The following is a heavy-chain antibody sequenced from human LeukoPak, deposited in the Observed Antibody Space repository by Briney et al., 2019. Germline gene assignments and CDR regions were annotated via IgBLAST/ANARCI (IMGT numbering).Heavy chain of an antibody. V-gene: IGHV4-34*01. CDR1: GGSFSGYY. J-gene: IGHJ4*02. CDR2: INHSGST. D-gene: IGHD5-18*01. Sequence: PSETLSLTCAVYGGSFSGYYWSWIRQPPGKGREWIGEINHSGSTNYNPSLKSRVTISVDTSKNQFSLKLSSVTAADTAVYYCADRRRYSYGLDYWGQGTLVTVSS. CDR3: ADRRRYSYGLDY.